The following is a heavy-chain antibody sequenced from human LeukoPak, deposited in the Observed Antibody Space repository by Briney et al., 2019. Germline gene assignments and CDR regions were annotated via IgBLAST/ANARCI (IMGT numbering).Heavy chain of an antibody. CDR1: GFSFSDYG. Sequence: PGGSLRLSCEASGFSFSDYGMHCVRQAPGKGLEWVAFIWYNGDNKYYADSVKGRFTVSRDNSQSTLYLQMNSLRVEDTAVYYCAKRVVIRSTDYFYYYIHVWGKGTTVTVSS. J-gene: IGHJ6*03. CDR2: IWYNGDNK. D-gene: IGHD3-3*01. CDR3: AKRVVIRSTDYFYYYIHV. V-gene: IGHV3-30*02.